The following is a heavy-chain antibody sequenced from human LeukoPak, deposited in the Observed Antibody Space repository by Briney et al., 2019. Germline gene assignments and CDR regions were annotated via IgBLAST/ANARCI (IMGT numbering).Heavy chain of an antibody. CDR1: GGSLSGYY. V-gene: IGHV4-34*01. CDR3: ARIFGRKYYFDY. J-gene: IGHJ4*02. Sequence: KPSETLSLTCAVYGGSLSGYYWSWIRQPPGKGLEWIGEINHSGSTNYNPSLKSRVTISVDTSKNQFSLKLSSVTAADTAVYYCARIFGRKYYFDYWGQGTLVTVSS. D-gene: IGHD3/OR15-3a*01. CDR2: INHSGST.